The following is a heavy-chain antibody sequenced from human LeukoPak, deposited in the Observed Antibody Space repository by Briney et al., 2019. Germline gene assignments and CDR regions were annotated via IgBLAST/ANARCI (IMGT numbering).Heavy chain of an antibody. D-gene: IGHD6-13*01. V-gene: IGHV3-33*01. J-gene: IGHJ4*02. CDR1: GFTFSSYG. Sequence: GRSLRLSCAASGFTFSSYGMHWVRQAPGKGLEWVAAIWYDGSNKYYADSVKGRFTISRDNSKNTLYLQMNSLRAEDTAVYYCARDTYSSSSSFDYWGQGTLVTVSS. CDR3: ARDTYSSSSSFDY. CDR2: IWYDGSNK.